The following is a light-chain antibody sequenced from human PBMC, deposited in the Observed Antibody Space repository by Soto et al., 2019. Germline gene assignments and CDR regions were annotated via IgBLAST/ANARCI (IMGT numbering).Light chain of an antibody. CDR2: GAS. Sequence: EIVMTQSPPTLSVSPGERATLSCRASQSVSSNLAWYQQKPDQAPRLLLYGASTRATGIPARFSGSGSGTEFTLTISSLQSEDFAIYYCQQYNNWPPFTFGQGTKLEIK. CDR1: QSVSSN. V-gene: IGKV3-15*01. CDR3: QQYNNWPPFT. J-gene: IGKJ2*01.